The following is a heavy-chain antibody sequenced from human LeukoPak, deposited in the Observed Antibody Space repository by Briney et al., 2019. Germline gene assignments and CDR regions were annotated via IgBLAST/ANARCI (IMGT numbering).Heavy chain of an antibody. CDR3: ARVHGWDTNDAFDI. J-gene: IGHJ3*02. CDR2: ISAYNGNT. D-gene: IGHD6-19*01. V-gene: IGHV1-18*01. CDR1: GYTFTSYG. Sequence: ASVKVSCKASGYTFTSYGISWVRQAPGQGPEWMGWISAYNGNTNYAQKLQGRVTMTTDTSTSTAYMELRSLRSDDTAVYYCARVHGWDTNDAFDIWGQGTMVTVSS.